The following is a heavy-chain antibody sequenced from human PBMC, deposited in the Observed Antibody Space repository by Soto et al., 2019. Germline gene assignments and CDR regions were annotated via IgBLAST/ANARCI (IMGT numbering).Heavy chain of an antibody. J-gene: IGHJ4*02. Sequence: GGSLRLSCAASGFTFSGYAMTWVRQAPGKGLEWVSSISGSGGDTYYADSVKGRFTISRDNSKNMLSLHMNSLRAGDTAVYYCAKAAFSSGWYEDFDCWGQGTLVTVSS. CDR3: AKAAFSSGWYEDFDC. CDR2: ISGSGGDT. D-gene: IGHD6-19*01. CDR1: GFTFSGYA. V-gene: IGHV3-23*01.